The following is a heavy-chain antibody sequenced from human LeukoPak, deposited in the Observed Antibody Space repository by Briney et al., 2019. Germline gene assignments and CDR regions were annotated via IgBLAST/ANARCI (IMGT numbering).Heavy chain of an antibody. J-gene: IGHJ6*02. CDR1: GFTFSSYS. CDR3: ARDIAYYYGSGSYYKRPKAEYYYYYGMDV. CDR2: ISSSSSYI. V-gene: IGHV3-21*04. D-gene: IGHD3-10*01. Sequence: GGSLRLSCAASGFTFSSYSMNWVRQAPGKGLEWVSSISSSSSYIYYADSVKGRFTISRDNAKNSLYLQMNSLRAEDTAVYYCARDIAYYYGSGSYYKRPKAEYYYYYGMDVWGQGTTVTVSS.